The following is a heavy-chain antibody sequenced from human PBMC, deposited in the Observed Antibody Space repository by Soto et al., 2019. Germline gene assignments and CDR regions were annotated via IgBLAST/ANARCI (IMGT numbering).Heavy chain of an antibody. J-gene: IGHJ4*02. D-gene: IGHD5-12*01. Sequence: QVQLVQSGAEVKKPGSSVKVSCKASGGTFNSYVFNWVRQAPGQGLEWMGGIISIFGTPNYGQKFQGRVTITADESTSTGVMELSSLTSEDTAICYCARDLGSGYDPGDYWGQGTLVTVSS. V-gene: IGHV1-69*12. CDR3: ARDLGSGYDPGDY. CDR1: GGTFNSYV. CDR2: IISIFGTP.